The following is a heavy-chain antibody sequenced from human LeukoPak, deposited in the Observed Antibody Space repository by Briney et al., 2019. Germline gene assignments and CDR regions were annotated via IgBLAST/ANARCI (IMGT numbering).Heavy chain of an antibody. D-gene: IGHD2-15*01. Sequence: GGSLRLSCAASGFTFSDYYMSWIRQAPGKGLEWVSYISSSGTIYYADSVKGRFTISRDNSKNTLYLQMNSLRAEDTAVYYCAKGPSACSGGSCYAFNFWGQGTLVTVSS. CDR1: GFTFSDYY. CDR2: ISSSGTI. J-gene: IGHJ4*02. CDR3: AKGPSACSGGSCYAFNF. V-gene: IGHV3-11*01.